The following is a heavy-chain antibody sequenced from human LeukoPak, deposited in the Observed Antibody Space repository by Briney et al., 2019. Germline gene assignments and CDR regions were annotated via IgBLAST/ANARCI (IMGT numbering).Heavy chain of an antibody. Sequence: PGGSLRLSCAASGFTFNSYDMHWVRQTTGRGLEWVSGIGTAGDTYSPGSVKGRFTISRENAKNSLYLQMNSLRAGDTAVYYCARGGAGGAFDLWGQGTMVTVSS. CDR2: IGTAGDT. CDR1: GFTFNSYD. V-gene: IGHV3-13*01. CDR3: ARGGAGGAFDL. D-gene: IGHD6-13*01. J-gene: IGHJ3*01.